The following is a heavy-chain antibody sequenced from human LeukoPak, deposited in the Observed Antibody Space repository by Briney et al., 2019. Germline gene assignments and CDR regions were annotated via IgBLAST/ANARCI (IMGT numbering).Heavy chain of an antibody. J-gene: IGHJ4*02. CDR2: FDPENAEI. D-gene: IGHD3-3*01. CDR3: ATRGSDFWSGFDY. Sequence: ASVKVSCKLSGNTLRELPIQWVRQAGGKGLEWMAGFDPENAEIVYAQKLQGRVTMTEDTSTNTAYMELTSLTSDDTALYYCATRGSDFWSGFDYWGQGTQVTVSS. V-gene: IGHV1-24*01. CDR1: GNTLRELP.